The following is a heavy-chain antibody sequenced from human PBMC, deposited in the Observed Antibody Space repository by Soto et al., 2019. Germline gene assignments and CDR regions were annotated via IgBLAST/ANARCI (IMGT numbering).Heavy chain of an antibody. D-gene: IGHD2-15*01. CDR2: ISYDGSNK. Sequence: QVQLVESGGGVVQPGRSLRLSCAASGFTFSSYAMHWVRQAPGKGLEWVAVISYDGSNKYYADSVKGRFTISRDNSKNTLYLQMNSLRAEDTAVYYCAREGCSGGSCRNYYYYGMDVWGQGTTVTVSS. J-gene: IGHJ6*02. V-gene: IGHV3-30-3*01. CDR1: GFTFSSYA. CDR3: AREGCSGGSCRNYYYYGMDV.